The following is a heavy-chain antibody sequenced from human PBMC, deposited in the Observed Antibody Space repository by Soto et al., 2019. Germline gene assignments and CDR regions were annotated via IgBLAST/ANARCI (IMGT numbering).Heavy chain of an antibody. J-gene: IGHJ5*02. CDR3: VRALRHTAMVYPWFEP. CDR1: GASVSTGAYY. CDR2: VYESGYT. D-gene: IGHD5-18*01. V-gene: IGHV4-31*03. Sequence: PSETLSLTCTFSGASVSTGAYYWGWVRQRPGRGLEWIGYVYESGYTYYNMSLKSRLTISLDRSNNQFSLGLTSVTAADTAVYYCVRALRHTAMVYPWFEPWGQATRVTGS.